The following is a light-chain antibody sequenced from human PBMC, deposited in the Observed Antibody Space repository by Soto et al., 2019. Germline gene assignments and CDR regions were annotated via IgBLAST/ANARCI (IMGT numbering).Light chain of an antibody. CDR1: SSDVGGYNF. CDR3: CSYSGTYTHYV. Sequence: QSALTQPRSVSGSPGQSVTISCTGTSSDVGGYNFVSWYQQHPGKAPKIMIYDVNKRPSGVPGRFSGSKSGNTASLTISGLHAEDEADYYCCSYSGTYTHYVFGTGTKLTVL. J-gene: IGLJ1*01. CDR2: DVN. V-gene: IGLV2-11*01.